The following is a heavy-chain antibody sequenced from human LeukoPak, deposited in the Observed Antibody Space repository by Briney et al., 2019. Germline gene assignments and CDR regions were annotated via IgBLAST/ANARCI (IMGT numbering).Heavy chain of an antibody. D-gene: IGHD2-8*02. J-gene: IGHJ4*02. V-gene: IGHV3-21*01. CDR1: GFTFSSYS. Sequence: GGSLRLSCAASGFTFSSYSMNWVRQAPGKGLEWVSSISSSSSYIYYADPVKGRFTISRDNAKNSLYLQMNSLRAEDTAVYYCARGGDSTGGYWGQGTLVTVSS. CDR3: ARGGDSTGGY. CDR2: ISSSSSYI.